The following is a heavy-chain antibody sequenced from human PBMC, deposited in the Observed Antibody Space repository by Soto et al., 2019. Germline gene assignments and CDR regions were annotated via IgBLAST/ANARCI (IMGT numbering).Heavy chain of an antibody. J-gene: IGHJ4*02. Sequence: SETLSLTCAVSGGSISSDGYSWSWIRQPPGKGLEWIGYIYHSGSTYYNPSLKSRVTISVDTSKNQFSLKLNSVTAADTAVYYCARDLWGYCGTDCYPLDVWGQGTLVTVSS. CDR2: IYHSGST. D-gene: IGHD2-21*02. V-gene: IGHV4-30-2*01. CDR3: ARDLWGYCGTDCYPLDV. CDR1: GGSISSDGYS.